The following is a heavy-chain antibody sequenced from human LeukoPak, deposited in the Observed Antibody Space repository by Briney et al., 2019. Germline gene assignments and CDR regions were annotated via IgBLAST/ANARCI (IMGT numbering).Heavy chain of an antibody. D-gene: IGHD2-2*01. Sequence: GGSLRLSCAASGFSISDYYMSWIRQAPGKGLEWVSYISSSGSIIYYADSVKGRFTISRDKAKNSLYLQMNSLRAEDTAVYYCARRFCSTSSCDAFDIWGQGTMVTVSS. CDR3: ARRFCSTSSCDAFDI. CDR1: GFSISDYY. V-gene: IGHV3-11*04. J-gene: IGHJ3*02. CDR2: ISSSGSII.